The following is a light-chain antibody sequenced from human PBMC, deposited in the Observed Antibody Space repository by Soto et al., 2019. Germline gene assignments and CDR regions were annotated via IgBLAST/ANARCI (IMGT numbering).Light chain of an antibody. J-gene: IGKJ1*01. Sequence: EIVLTQSPGTLSLSPGERATLSCRASQSVSSTYLAWYQQKPGQAPRLLIYGASSRATGIPDRFSGSGSETDFTLTISRLEPEDFAVYYCQQYGSSLPTFGQGTKVEIK. V-gene: IGKV3-20*01. CDR2: GAS. CDR1: QSVSSTY. CDR3: QQYGSSLPT.